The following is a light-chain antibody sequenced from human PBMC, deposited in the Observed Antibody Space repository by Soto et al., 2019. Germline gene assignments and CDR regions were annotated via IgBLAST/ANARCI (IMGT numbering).Light chain of an antibody. CDR1: QSISDW. CDR3: QEYNSHSRYT. J-gene: IGKJ2*01. CDR2: KAS. Sequence: DIQMTQSPSTLSASVGDRVTITCRASQSISDWLAWYQQKPGKAPKLLIYKASSLGSGVPSRFSGSGSGTEFTLTISSLQPDDYATYYCQEYNSHSRYTFGQGTKLEIK. V-gene: IGKV1-5*03.